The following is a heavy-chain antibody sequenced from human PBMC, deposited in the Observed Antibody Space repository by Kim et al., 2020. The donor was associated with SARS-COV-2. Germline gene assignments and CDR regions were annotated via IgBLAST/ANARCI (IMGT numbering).Heavy chain of an antibody. V-gene: IGHV3-23*01. CDR3: VKDGQHLYFYHGMDV. J-gene: IGHJ6*02. D-gene: IGHD6-13*01. Sequence: GGSLRLSCAASGFTFSSFAMTWVRQAPGKGLEWVSSISDSGGSTYHTGSVKGRFTISRDNSQNTLFLQMNSLRDEDTAVYYCVKDGQHLYFYHGMDVWGQGTTVTISS. CDR2: ISDSGGST. CDR1: GFTFSSFA.